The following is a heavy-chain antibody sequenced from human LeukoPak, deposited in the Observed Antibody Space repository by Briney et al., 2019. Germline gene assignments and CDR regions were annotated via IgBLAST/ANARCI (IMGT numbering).Heavy chain of an antibody. J-gene: IGHJ4*02. CDR1: GGSISSGGYS. D-gene: IGHD3-10*01. CDR2: IYHSGST. V-gene: IGHV4-30-2*01. CDR3: ARGFGELLPNFDY. Sequence: SQTLSLTCAVSGGSISSGGYSWSWIRQPPGKGLEWIGYIYHSGSTYYNPSLKSRVTISVDRSQNQFSLKLNSVTAADTAVYYCARGFGELLPNFDYWGQGTLVTVSS.